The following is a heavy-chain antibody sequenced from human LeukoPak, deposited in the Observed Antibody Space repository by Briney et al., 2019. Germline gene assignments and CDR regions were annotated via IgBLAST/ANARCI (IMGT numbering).Heavy chain of an antibody. CDR3: TREGGYDCSSTSCYPDY. D-gene: IGHD2-2*01. Sequence: GGSLRLSCAASGFTFRSYWMRWVRQAPGKGLVWVSRINSDGSSTSYADSMKGRFTISRDNAKNTRYLQMNSLRAEDTAVYYCTREGGYDCSSTSCYPDYWGQGTLVTVSS. V-gene: IGHV3-74*01. CDR1: GFTFRSYW. J-gene: IGHJ4*02. CDR2: INSDGSST.